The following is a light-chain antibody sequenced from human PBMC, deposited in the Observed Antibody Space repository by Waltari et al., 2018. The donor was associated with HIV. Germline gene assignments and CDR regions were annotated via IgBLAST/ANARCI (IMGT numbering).Light chain of an antibody. J-gene: IGLJ3*02. Sequence: SYELTQPPSVSVSPGQTASITCGGPEVAKQYVYWYQQKAGQAPLVIMSKDKERPPGIPDRFSGSNSGTTVTLTISPVQSEDEAHYYCQSADSSGLYWVFGGGTKLTVL. V-gene: IGLV3-25*03. CDR1: EVAKQY. CDR2: KDK. CDR3: QSADSSGLYWV.